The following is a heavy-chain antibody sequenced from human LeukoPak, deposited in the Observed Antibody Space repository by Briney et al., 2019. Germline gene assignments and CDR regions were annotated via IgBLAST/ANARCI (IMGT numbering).Heavy chain of an antibody. D-gene: IGHD1-7*01. CDR2: IKQDGSEK. V-gene: IGHV3-7*01. CDR1: GFTFSNYW. CDR3: AREDDWNYEDY. J-gene: IGHJ4*02. Sequence: GGSLRLSCAASGFTFSNYWMSWVRQAPGKGLEWVANIKQDGSEKYYVNSVKGRFTISRDNAKNSLYLQMNSLGAEDTAIYYCAREDDWNYEDYWGQGTLVTVSS.